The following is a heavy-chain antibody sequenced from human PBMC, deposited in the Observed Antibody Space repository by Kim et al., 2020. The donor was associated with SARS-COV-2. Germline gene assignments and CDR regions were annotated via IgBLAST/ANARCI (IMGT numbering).Heavy chain of an antibody. CDR2: ISYDGSNK. D-gene: IGHD3-22*01. CDR3: ARDRYYYDSSGYLYYYG. Sequence: GGSLRLSCAASGFTFSSYAMHWVRQAPGKGLEWVAVISYDGSNKYYADSVKGRFTISRDNSKNTLYLQMNSLRAEDTAVYYCARDRYYYDSSGYLYYYG. J-gene: IGHJ6*01. CDR1: GFTFSSYA. V-gene: IGHV3-30*04.